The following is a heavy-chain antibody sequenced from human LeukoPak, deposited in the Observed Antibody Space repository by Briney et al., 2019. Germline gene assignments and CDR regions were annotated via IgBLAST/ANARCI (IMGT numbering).Heavy chain of an antibody. V-gene: IGHV3-15*01. CDR1: GFTFTNAW. Sequence: GGSLRLSCAASGFTFTNAWMSWVRQAPGKGLEWVGRIKSKTDGGTTDYAAPVKGRFTISRDDSKNTLYLQMHSLRAEDTAVYYCAKDLEVWRYYDGSGYYPSGYFDLWGRGTLVTVSS. D-gene: IGHD3-22*01. CDR2: IKSKTDGGTT. J-gene: IGHJ2*01. CDR3: AKDLEVWRYYDGSGYYPSGYFDL.